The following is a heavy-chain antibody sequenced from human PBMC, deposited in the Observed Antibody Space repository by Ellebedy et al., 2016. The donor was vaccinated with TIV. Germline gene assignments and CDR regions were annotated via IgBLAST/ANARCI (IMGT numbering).Heavy chain of an antibody. CDR1: GFTFDDYA. D-gene: IGHD6-19*01. J-gene: IGHJ4*02. Sequence: GGSLRLXXAASGFTFDDYAMHWVRQAPGKGLEWVSGISWNSGSIDYADSMKGRFTISRDNAKNSLYLQMNSLRAEDTAFYYCVQAGGFLSGWYNYWGQGALVAVSS. CDR3: VQAGGFLSGWYNY. CDR2: ISWNSGSI. V-gene: IGHV3-9*01.